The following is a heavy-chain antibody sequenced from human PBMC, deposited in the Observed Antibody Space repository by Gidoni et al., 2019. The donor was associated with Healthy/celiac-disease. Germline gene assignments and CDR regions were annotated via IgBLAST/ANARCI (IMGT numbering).Heavy chain of an antibody. D-gene: IGHD2-21*02. CDR2: IYYSGST. CDR3: ARSHNCGGDCYSYYYYYMDV. Sequence: QVQLQESGPGLVKPSQTLSLTCTVSGGSISSGGYYWSWIRQHPGKGLEWIGYIYYSGSTYYHPSLKSRVTISVDTSKNQFSLKLSSVTAADTAVYYCARSHNCGGDCYSYYYYYMDVWGKGTTVTVSS. CDR1: GGSISSGGYY. J-gene: IGHJ6*03. V-gene: IGHV4-31*03.